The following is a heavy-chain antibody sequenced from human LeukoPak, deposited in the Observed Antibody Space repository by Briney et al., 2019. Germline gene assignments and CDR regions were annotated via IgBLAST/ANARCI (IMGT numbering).Heavy chain of an antibody. J-gene: IGHJ6*03. CDR2: IIPIFGTA. Sequence: GASVKVSCKASEGTFSSYAISWVRQAPGQGLEWMGRIIPIFGTANYAQKFQGRVTITTDESTSTAYMELSILRSEDTAVYYCARAVTSYYYMDVWGKGTTVTVSS. CDR1: EGTFSSYA. CDR3: ARAVTSYYYMDV. V-gene: IGHV1-69*05. D-gene: IGHD2-21*02.